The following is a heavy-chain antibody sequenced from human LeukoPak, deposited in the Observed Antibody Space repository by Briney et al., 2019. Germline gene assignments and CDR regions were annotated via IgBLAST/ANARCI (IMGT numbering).Heavy chain of an antibody. J-gene: IGHJ4*02. CDR2: INHSGST. D-gene: IGHD5-18*01. CDR1: GGSFSGYY. CDR3: ALHVVDTAMVDY. V-gene: IGHV4-34*01. Sequence: PSETLSLXCAVYGGSFSGYYWSWIRRPPGRGLEWIGEINHSGSTNYNPSLKSRVTISVDTSKNQFSLKLSSVTAADTAVYYCALHVVDTAMVDYWGQGTLVTVSS.